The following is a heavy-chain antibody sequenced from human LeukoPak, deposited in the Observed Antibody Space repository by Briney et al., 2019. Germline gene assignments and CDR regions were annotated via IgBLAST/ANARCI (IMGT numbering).Heavy chain of an antibody. CDR3: ARGPEGFDFLPRVDP. J-gene: IGHJ5*02. V-gene: IGHV1-18*04. Sequence: ASVKVSCRASGYTFTSYVITWVRQAPGQGLEWMGWISAYNGNTNYAQKLQGRVTMTTDTSTSTAYMELRSLRSDDTAVYYCARGPEGFDFLPRVDPWGQGTLVTVSS. D-gene: IGHD3-9*01. CDR1: GYTFTSYV. CDR2: ISAYNGNT.